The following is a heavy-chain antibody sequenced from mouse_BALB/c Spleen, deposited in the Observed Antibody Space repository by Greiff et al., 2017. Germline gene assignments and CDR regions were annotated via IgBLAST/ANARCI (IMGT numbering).Heavy chain of an antibody. CDR1: GYTFTSYW. CDR2: IYPGDGDT. Sequence: VQLQQSGAELARPGASVKLSCKASGYTFTSYWMQWVKQRPGQGLEWIGAIYPGDGDTRYTQKFKGKATLTADKSSSTAYMQLSSLASEDSAVYYCARWDYGFAYGGQGTLVTVSA. D-gene: IGHD2-4*01. CDR3: ARWDYGFAY. V-gene: IGHV1-87*01. J-gene: IGHJ3*01.